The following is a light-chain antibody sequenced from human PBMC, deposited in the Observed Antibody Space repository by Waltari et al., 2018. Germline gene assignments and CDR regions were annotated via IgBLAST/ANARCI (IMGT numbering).Light chain of an antibody. J-gene: IGKJ2*01. V-gene: IGKV3-15*01. Sequence: MTQSPATLSVSPGERATLSCRASQSVTSILAWYQQKPGQAPRLLIYGTSTRATGIPDRFSGSGSGAEFTLTISSLQSEDFAVYYCQQYNNWPPTFGQGTKLEIK. CDR3: QQYNNWPPT. CDR1: QSVTSI. CDR2: GTS.